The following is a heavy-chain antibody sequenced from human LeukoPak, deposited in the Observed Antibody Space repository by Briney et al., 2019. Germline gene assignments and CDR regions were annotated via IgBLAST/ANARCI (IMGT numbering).Heavy chain of an antibody. D-gene: IGHD5-24*01. CDR3: ARDRGSADV. J-gene: IGHJ6*04. V-gene: IGHV4-59*01. CDR2: IYYSGST. Sequence: SETLSLTCAVYGGSFSGYYWSWIRQPPGKGLEWIGYIYYSGSTNYNPSLKSRVTISVDTSKNQFSLKLSSVTAADTAVYYCARDRGSADVWGKGTTVTVSS. CDR1: GGSFSGYY.